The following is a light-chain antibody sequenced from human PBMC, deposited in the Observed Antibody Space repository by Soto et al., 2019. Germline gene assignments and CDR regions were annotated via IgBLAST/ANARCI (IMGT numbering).Light chain of an antibody. Sequence: QSVLTQPASVSGSPGQSINIYCTGTNSDVGGYDYVSWYKQYPGQAPKVIIYEVTYRPSGVSARFSGYKSGTTASLTISDLETEDEDDYYCSSFTNANTWVFGVGTQLTVL. CDR2: EVT. J-gene: IGLJ7*01. CDR1: NSDVGGYDY. V-gene: IGLV2-14*01. CDR3: SSFTNANTWV.